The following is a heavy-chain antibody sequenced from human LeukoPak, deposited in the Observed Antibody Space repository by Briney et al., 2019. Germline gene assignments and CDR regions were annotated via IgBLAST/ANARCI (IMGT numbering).Heavy chain of an antibody. V-gene: IGHV3-48*03. CDR3: ARAEDGSITGFDY. Sequence: GGSLRLSCPASGFTLGSSEMNWVRQAPGKGWEWISYISSSGSDIYYADSVRGRFTLSRDNAKHSLYLQLNSLRAEDTAIYYCARAEDGSITGFDYWGQGTLVTVSS. CDR2: ISSSGSDI. D-gene: IGHD3-10*01. CDR1: GFTLGSSE. J-gene: IGHJ4*02.